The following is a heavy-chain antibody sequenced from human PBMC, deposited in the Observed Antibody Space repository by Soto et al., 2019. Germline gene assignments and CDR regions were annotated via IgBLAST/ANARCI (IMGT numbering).Heavy chain of an antibody. CDR1: GYSFTSYW. CDR3: ARHVTEDIVVVVAAKGYYYGMDV. D-gene: IGHD2-15*01. V-gene: IGHV5-10-1*01. CDR2: IDPSDSYT. J-gene: IGHJ6*02. Sequence: PGESLKISCKGSGYSFTSYWIGWVRQMPGKGLEWMGRIDPSDSYTNYSPSFQGHVTISADKSISTAYLQWSSLKASDTAMYYCARHVTEDIVVVVAAKGYYYGMDVWGQGATVTVSS.